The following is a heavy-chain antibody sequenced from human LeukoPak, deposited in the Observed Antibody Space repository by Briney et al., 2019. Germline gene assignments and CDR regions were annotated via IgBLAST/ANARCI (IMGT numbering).Heavy chain of an antibody. V-gene: IGHV3-11*06. CDR2: ISSSSSYT. CDR1: GFTFSDYY. D-gene: IGHD3-9*01. J-gene: IGHJ4*02. CDR3: ARVGQGILTGYASDY. Sequence: GGSLRLSCAASGFTFSDYYMSWLRQAPGKGLEGVSYISSSSSYTNYADSVKGRFTISRDNAKNSLYLQMNNLRAEDTAVYYCARVGQGILTGYASDYWGQGTLVTVSS.